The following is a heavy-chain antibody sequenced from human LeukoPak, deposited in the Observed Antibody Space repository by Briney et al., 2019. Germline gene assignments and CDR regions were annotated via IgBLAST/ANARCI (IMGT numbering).Heavy chain of an antibody. J-gene: IGHJ4*02. Sequence: PGGSLRLSCAASGFTFSSYSMNWVRQAPGKGLEWVSSISSSSSYIYYADSVKGRFTISRDNAKNSLYLQMNSLRAEDTAVYYCARTTVTTLGFDYWGQGTLVTVSS. D-gene: IGHD4-17*01. CDR1: GFTFSSYS. V-gene: IGHV3-21*01. CDR2: ISSSSSYI. CDR3: ARTTVTTLGFDY.